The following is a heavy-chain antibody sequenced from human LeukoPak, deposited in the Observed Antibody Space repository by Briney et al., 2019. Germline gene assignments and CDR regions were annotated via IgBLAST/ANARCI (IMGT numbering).Heavy chain of an antibody. CDR1: VYTFTSYG. CDR2: ISAYNGNT. Sequence: APRKVSSTASVYTFTSYGITCVREAPGHGREWMGWISAYNGNTNSAHNLPGRVTMTTDTSTSTAYMELRSLTSDDTAVYYCASRVLAGTGEEDAFGLWGQGTMVTVSS. D-gene: IGHD6-19*01. CDR3: ASRVLAGTGEEDAFGL. V-gene: IGHV1-18*01. J-gene: IGHJ3*01.